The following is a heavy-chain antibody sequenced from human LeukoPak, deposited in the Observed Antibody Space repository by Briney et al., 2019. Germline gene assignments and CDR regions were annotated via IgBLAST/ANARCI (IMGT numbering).Heavy chain of an antibody. D-gene: IGHD6-13*01. CDR1: GFTFSSYS. CDR3: ARDIILGPAASNL. Sequence: GGSLRLSCAASGFTFSSYSMNWVRQAPGKGLEWVSSISSSSSYIYYADSVKGRFTISRDNAKNSLCLQMNSLRAEDTAVYYCARDIILGPAASNLWGQGTLVTVSS. V-gene: IGHV3-21*01. CDR2: ISSSSSYI. J-gene: IGHJ4*02.